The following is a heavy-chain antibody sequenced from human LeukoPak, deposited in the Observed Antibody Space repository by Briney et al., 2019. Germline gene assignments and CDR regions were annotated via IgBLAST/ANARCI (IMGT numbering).Heavy chain of an antibody. Sequence: GASEKVSCKASGGTSSSYAISWVRQASGQGLEWMGGIIPIFGTANYAQKFQGRVTITADESTSTAYMELSSLRSEDTAVYYCARGREPYYYYDGMDVWGQGTTVTVSS. CDR1: GGTSSSYA. V-gene: IGHV1-69*13. CDR3: ARGREPYYYYDGMDV. CDR2: IIPIFGTA. D-gene: IGHD1-14*01. J-gene: IGHJ6*02.